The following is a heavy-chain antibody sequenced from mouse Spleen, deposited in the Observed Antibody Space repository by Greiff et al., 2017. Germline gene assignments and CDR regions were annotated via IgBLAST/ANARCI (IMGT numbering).Heavy chain of an antibody. D-gene: IGHD2-4*01. J-gene: IGHJ3*01. CDR1: GYTFTDYN. V-gene: IGHV1-18*01. CDR3: ADLYYDYTWFAY. CDR2: INPNNGGT. Sequence: VQLQQSGPELVKPGASVKIPCKASGYTFTDYNMDWVKQSHGKSLEWIGDINPNNGGTIYNQKFKGKATLTVDKSSSTAYMELRSLTSEDTAVYYCADLYYDYTWFAYWGQGTLVTVSA.